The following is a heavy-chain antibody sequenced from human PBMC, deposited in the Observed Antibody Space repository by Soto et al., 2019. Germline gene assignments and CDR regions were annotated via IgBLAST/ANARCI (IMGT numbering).Heavy chain of an antibody. Sequence: QVQLVESGGGVVQPGRSLRLSCAASGFTFSSYGMHWVRQAPGKGLEWVAVIWYDGSNKYYADSVKGRFTISRDNSKNTVYLQMNSLRAEDTAVYYCARDPQGIAARRDFDYWGQGTLVTVSS. J-gene: IGHJ4*02. CDR3: ARDPQGIAARRDFDY. CDR1: GFTFSSYG. D-gene: IGHD6-6*01. V-gene: IGHV3-33*01. CDR2: IWYDGSNK.